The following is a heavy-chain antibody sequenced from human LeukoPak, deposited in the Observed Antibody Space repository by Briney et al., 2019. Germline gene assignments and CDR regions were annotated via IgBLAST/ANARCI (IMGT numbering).Heavy chain of an antibody. CDR2: IYYSGST. D-gene: IGHD6-19*01. CDR3: ATGYSSGWYYFDY. J-gene: IGHJ4*02. Sequence: SETLSLTCTVSGGSISSYYWSWVWQPPGKGLEWIGYIYYSGSTNYNPSLKSRVTISVDPSKNQFSLKLSSVTAADTAVYYCATGYSSGWYYFDYWGQGTLVTVSS. CDR1: GGSISSYY. V-gene: IGHV4-59*01.